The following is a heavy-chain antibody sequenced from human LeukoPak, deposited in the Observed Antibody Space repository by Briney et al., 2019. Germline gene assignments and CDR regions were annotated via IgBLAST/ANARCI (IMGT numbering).Heavy chain of an antibody. D-gene: IGHD3-3*01. CDR1: GFTFSTYG. CDR3: AKEERITIFGVVTRYMDV. Sequence: GGSLRLSCAASGFTFSTYGMHWVRQAPGKGLEWAAFILSDGSNKYYADSVKGRFTISRDNSKNTLYLQMNSLRAEDTAVYYCAKEERITIFGVVTRYMDVWGKGTTVTVSS. V-gene: IGHV3-30*02. J-gene: IGHJ6*03. CDR2: ILSDGSNK.